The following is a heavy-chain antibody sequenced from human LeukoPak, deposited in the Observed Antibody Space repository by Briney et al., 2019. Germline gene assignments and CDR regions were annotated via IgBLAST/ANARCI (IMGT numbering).Heavy chain of an antibody. CDR1: GGSIRSSSYY. CDR2: IYYSGST. J-gene: IGHJ4*02. Sequence: SETLSLTCTISGGSIRSSSYYWGWIRQPPGKGLEWIGSIYYSGSTYYNPSLKSPATISVDTSKNQFSLKLTSVTAADTAVYYCARDGVDTMVRGAPSDYWGQGTLVTVSS. V-gene: IGHV4-39*07. D-gene: IGHD3-10*01. CDR3: ARDGVDTMVRGAPSDY.